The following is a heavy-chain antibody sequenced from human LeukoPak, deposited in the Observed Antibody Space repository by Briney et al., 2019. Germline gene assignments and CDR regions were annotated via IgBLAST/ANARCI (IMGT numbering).Heavy chain of an antibody. V-gene: IGHV1-46*01. CDR1: GYTFTGYY. CDR3: ARDLEGYSSSWYYFDY. CDR2: INPSGGST. J-gene: IGHJ4*02. D-gene: IGHD6-13*01. Sequence: ASVKVSCKASGYTFTGYYMHWVRQAPGQGLEWMGIINPSGGSTSYAQKFQGRVTMTRDTSTSTLYMELSSLRSEDTAVYYCARDLEGYSSSWYYFDYWGQGTLVTVSS.